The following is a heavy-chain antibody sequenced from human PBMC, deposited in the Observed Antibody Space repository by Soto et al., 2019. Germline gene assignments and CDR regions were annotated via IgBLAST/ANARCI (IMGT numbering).Heavy chain of an antibody. CDR2: IYFSGGT. J-gene: IGHJ4*02. V-gene: IGHV4-59*01. CDR1: GGSISDYY. Sequence: PSETLSLTCTVSGGSISDYYWNWIRQPPGKGLEWIGYIYFSGGTNYNPPLKSRVTISVDTSKNQFSLKLSSVTAADTAVYYCARDSTSGSYWDYWGQGTLVTVS. D-gene: IGHD1-26*01. CDR3: ARDSTSGSYWDY.